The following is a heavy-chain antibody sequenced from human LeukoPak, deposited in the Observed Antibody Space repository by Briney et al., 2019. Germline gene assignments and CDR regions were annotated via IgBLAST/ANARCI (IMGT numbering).Heavy chain of an antibody. Sequence: GGSLRLSCLVSGVSLSSYGMHWVRQAPGKGLEWVAWLPYDGSYNLTAASLKGRFAISKDISENTLYLDMDSLTVEDTAVYYCAAAGLGVAHWFDSWGQGTLVIVSS. CDR2: LPYDGSYN. J-gene: IGHJ5*01. V-gene: IGHV3-30*02. D-gene: IGHD2-15*01. CDR3: AAAGLGVAHWFDS. CDR1: GVSLSSYG.